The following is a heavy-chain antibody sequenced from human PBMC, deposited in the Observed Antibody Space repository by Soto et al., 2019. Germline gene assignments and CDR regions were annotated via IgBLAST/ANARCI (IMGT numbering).Heavy chain of an antibody. J-gene: IGHJ6*03. V-gene: IGHV4-59*01. D-gene: IGHD6-19*01. CDR3: SRSVAGYYYYYMDV. CDR1: GGSISSYY. CDR2: IYYSGST. Sequence: SETLSLTCTVSGGSISSYYWSWIRQPPGKGLEWIGYIYYSGSTNYNPSLKSRVTISVDTSKNQFSLKLSSVTAADTAVYYCSRSVAGYYYYYMDVRAKRTTVTVSS.